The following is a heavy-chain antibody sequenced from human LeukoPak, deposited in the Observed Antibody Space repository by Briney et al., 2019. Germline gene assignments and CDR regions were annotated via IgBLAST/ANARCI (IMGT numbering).Heavy chain of an antibody. CDR2: IYYSGST. J-gene: IGHJ4*02. CDR3: ASSTPDYYGSGSYYNGAFDY. V-gene: IGHV4-31*03. CDR1: GGSISSGGYY. Sequence: SETLSLTCTVSGGSISSGGYYWSWIRQHPGKGLECIGYIYYSGSTYYNPSLKSRVTISVDTSKNQFSLKLSSVTAADTAVYCCASSTPDYYGSGSYYNGAFDYWGQGTLVTVSS. D-gene: IGHD3-10*01.